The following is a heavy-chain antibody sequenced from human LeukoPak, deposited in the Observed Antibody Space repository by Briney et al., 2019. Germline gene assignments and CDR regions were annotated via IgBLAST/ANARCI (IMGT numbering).Heavy chain of an antibody. J-gene: IGHJ4*02. D-gene: IGHD1-1*01. V-gene: IGHV3-48*03. Sequence: PGGSLRLSCAASGFTFSSYEMNWVRQAPAKGLEWVSYISSSGSTIYYADSVKCRFTISRDNAKNSLYLQMNSLRAEDTAVYYCASYGGPYGTGYYFDYWGQGTLVTVSS. CDR3: ASYGGPYGTGYYFDY. CDR2: ISSSGSTI. CDR1: GFTFSSYE.